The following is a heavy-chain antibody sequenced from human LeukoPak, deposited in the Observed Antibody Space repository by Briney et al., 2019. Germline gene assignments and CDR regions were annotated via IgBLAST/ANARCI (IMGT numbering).Heavy chain of an antibody. V-gene: IGHV3-74*01. D-gene: IGHD6-25*01. CDR1: GFTVNDYW. Sequence: PGGSLILSCAASGFTVNDYWMYWVRQAPGKGLVWVSLIKTDGRSTTYADSVKGRFTISRDNAKNMLYLQMNSLRAEDTAVYYCARASGGADSWGQGTLVTVSS. CDR3: ARASGGADS. J-gene: IGHJ4*02. CDR2: IKTDGRST.